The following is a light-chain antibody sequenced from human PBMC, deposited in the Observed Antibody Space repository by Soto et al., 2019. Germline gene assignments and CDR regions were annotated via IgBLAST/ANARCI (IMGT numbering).Light chain of an antibody. Sequence: DIQMTQSPSTLSASVGDRVTITCRASQSISSWLAWYQQKPGKAPKLLIYDASSLESGVPSRFSGSGSGTEFTLTISSLQPDDFATYYCQQYNSQWTFGPGTKVEIK. J-gene: IGKJ1*01. V-gene: IGKV1-5*01. CDR2: DAS. CDR3: QQYNSQWT. CDR1: QSISSW.